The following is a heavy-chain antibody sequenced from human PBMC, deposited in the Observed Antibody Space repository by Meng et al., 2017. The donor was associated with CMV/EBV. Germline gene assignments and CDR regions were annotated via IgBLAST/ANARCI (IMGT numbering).Heavy chain of an antibody. CDR3: ARDYYGSGVPWYYYGMDV. J-gene: IGHJ6*02. V-gene: IGHV3-7*01. CDR2: IKQEGSEK. D-gene: IGHD3-10*01. CDR1: GFTFSSYW. Sequence: GGSLRLSCAASGFTFSSYWMSWVRQAPGKGLEWVANIKQEGSEKYYVDSVKGRFTISRDNAKNSLYLQMNSLRAEDTAVYYCARDYYGSGVPWYYYGMDVWGQGTTVTVSS.